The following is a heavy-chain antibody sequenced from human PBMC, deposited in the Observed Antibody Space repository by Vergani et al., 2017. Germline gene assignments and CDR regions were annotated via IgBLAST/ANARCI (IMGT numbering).Heavy chain of an antibody. Sequence: QVQLVQSGAEVKKPGASVKVSCKASGYTFTGYYMHWVRQAPGQGLEWMGWINPNSGGTNYAQKFQGRVTITADKSTSTAYMELSSLRSEDTAVYYCARDPSNWGPGAFDIWGQGTMVTVSS. CDR3: ARDPSNWGPGAFDI. J-gene: IGHJ3*02. CDR2: INPNSGGT. V-gene: IGHV1-2*02. D-gene: IGHD7-27*01. CDR1: GYTFTGYY.